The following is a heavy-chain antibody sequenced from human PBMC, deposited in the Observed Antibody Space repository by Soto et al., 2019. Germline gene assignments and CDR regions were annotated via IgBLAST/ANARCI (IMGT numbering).Heavy chain of an antibody. Sequence: GGSLRLSCAASGFTFSSYAMSWVRQAPGKGLEWVSALSGSGISTYYADTVKGRFTISRDNSRNTLYLQMNSLRAEDTAVYYCATSYDSSGYDYWGQGTLVTVSS. D-gene: IGHD3-22*01. CDR3: ATSYDSSGYDY. CDR1: GFTFSSYA. J-gene: IGHJ4*02. CDR2: LSGSGIST. V-gene: IGHV3-23*01.